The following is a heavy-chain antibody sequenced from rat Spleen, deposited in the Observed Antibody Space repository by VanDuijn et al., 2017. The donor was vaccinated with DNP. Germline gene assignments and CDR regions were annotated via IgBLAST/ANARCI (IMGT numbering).Heavy chain of an antibody. D-gene: IGHD1-2*01. J-gene: IGHJ2*01. CDR2: ISTGGGNT. CDR1: GFTFSNYF. CDR3: ARTPYSSYRCYFDY. Sequence: EVQLVESGGGLVQPGRSMKLSCAASGFTFSNYFMAWVRQAPTKGLEWVASISTGGGNTYYRDSVKGRFTISRDNAKNTLYLQMDSLRSADTATYYCARTPYSSYRCYFDYWGQGVMVTVSS. V-gene: IGHV5-25*01.